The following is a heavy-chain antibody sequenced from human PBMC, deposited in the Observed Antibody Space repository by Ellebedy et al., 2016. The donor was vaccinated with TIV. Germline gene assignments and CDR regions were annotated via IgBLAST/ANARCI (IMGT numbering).Heavy chain of an antibody. J-gene: IGHJ5*02. CDR2: FYYSGST. Sequence: MPSETLSLTCTVSGGSISSYYWNWIRQPPGKGLEWIGYFYYSGSTNYNPSLKSRVTISVDTSKNQFSLKLSSVTAADTAVYYCARLWASQWNYLFDPWGQGTLVTVSS. CDR1: GGSISSYY. CDR3: ARLWASQWNYLFDP. V-gene: IGHV4-59*01. D-gene: IGHD1-7*01.